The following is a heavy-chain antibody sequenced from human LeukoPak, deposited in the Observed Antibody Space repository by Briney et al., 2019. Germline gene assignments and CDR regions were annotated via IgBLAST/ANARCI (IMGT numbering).Heavy chain of an antibody. J-gene: IGHJ4*02. CDR1: GFTFSNYW. CDR2: INRNGRST. CDR3: ALPLRDGDFYFDY. D-gene: IGHD4-17*01. Sequence: GSLRLSCAASGFTFSNYWMHWVRQAPGKGVVWVSSINRNGRSTNYADSVKGRFTISRDNAKNTVFLQMNSLRAEDTAVYYCALPLRDGDFYFDYWGQGALVTVSS. V-gene: IGHV3-74*01.